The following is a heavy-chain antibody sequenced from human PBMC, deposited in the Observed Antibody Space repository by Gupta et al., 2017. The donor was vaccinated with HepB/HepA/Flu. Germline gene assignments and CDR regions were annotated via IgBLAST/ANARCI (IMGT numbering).Heavy chain of an antibody. J-gene: IGHJ4*02. V-gene: IGHV3-23*01. CDR2: INRTAGKT. D-gene: IGHD6-19*01. Sequence: EVQLLESVGGLLQPGGSLRLSCAASGSTFSSFDMNRVRQAPGKGLEGVSGINRTAGKTHYADCVKGRFTISRDNSRNTLSLQMTSLSDQDTAVYYCAKALASGRMFYFGSWGQGTLVTVS. CDR3: AKALASGRMFYFGS. CDR1: GSTFSSFD.